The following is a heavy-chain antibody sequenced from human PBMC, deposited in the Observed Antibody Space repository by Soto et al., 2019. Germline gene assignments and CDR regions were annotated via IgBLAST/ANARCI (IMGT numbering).Heavy chain of an antibody. CDR3: AKDLKLGTYSGMDV. V-gene: IGHV3-9*01. J-gene: IGHJ6*02. CDR1: GFTFDDYA. D-gene: IGHD7-27*01. Sequence: PRGSLRLSCAASGFTFDDYAMHWVRQAPGKGLEWVSGISWNSGSIGYADSVKGRFTISRDNAKNSLYLQMNSLRAEDTALYYCAKDLKLGTYSGMDVWGQGTTVTVSS. CDR2: ISWNSGSI.